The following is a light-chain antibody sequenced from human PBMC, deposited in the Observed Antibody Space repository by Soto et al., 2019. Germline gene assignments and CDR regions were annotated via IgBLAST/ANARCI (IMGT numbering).Light chain of an antibody. Sequence: EIVLTQSPATLSAFPGDRVTLSCRASQAVNTRLAWYQHKPGQAPRFLIYLTSNRAAGVPSRFSGSGSGTDFTLTFSRLEPEDFAVYYCEYYGSSITFGGGTKVDIK. CDR2: LTS. CDR3: EYYGSSIT. J-gene: IGKJ4*01. V-gene: IGKV3-20*01. CDR1: QAVNTR.